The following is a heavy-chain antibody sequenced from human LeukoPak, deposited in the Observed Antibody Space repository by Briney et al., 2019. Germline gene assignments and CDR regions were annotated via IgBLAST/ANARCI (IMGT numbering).Heavy chain of an antibody. CDR2: MNPNSGNT. J-gene: IGHJ4*02. CDR1: GYTFTSYD. V-gene: IGHV1-8*01. Sequence: ASVKVSCKASGYTFTSYDINWVRQATGQGLEWMGWMNPNSGNTGYAQKLQGRVTMTTDTSTSTAYMELRSLRSDDTAVYYCARAFIGSSWSRFDYWGQGTLVTVSS. CDR3: ARAFIGSSWSRFDY. D-gene: IGHD6-13*01.